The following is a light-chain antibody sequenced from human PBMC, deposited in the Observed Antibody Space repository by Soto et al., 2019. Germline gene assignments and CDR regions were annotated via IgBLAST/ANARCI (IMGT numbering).Light chain of an antibody. V-gene: IGLV1-40*01. CDR1: SSNIGAGYD. CDR2: GNT. CDR3: LSFDSSLSVV. Sequence: QPVLTQPPSVSGAPGQRVTISCTGSSSNIGAGYDVHWYQQLPGRAPKLLIYGNTNRPSGVPDRFSGSKSGTSASLAITGLQAEDEADYGFLSFDSSLSVVFGGGTKLTVL. J-gene: IGLJ2*01.